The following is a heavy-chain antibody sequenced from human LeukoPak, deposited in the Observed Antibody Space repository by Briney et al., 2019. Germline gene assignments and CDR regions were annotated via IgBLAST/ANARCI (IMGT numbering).Heavy chain of an antibody. J-gene: IGHJ4*02. Sequence: PGGSLRLSCVASGFTFSIYTMTWFRQAPEKGLEWVSNISGSGDATYFADSVRGRFTLSRDNSRNTLFLQMDSLRVDDTAVYYCAKAKGGLWGQGTLVTVSS. D-gene: IGHD2-15*01. V-gene: IGHV3-23*01. CDR2: ISGSGDAT. CDR1: GFTFSIYT. CDR3: AKAKGGL.